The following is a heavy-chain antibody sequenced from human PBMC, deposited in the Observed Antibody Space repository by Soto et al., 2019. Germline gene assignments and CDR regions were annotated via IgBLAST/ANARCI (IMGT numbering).Heavy chain of an antibody. Sequence: GESLKISCKASGYSFSNYWIAWVRQMPGKGLELMGIIFPGDSDTRHSPSFFGNVTISADKSISTAYLQWNSLKASDTAMYYCARQRPYYYDSSGLPGGGMDVWGQGTTVTVSS. J-gene: IGHJ6*02. D-gene: IGHD3-22*01. CDR2: IFPGDSDT. CDR3: ARQRPYYYDSSGLPGGGMDV. V-gene: IGHV5-51*01. CDR1: GYSFSNYW.